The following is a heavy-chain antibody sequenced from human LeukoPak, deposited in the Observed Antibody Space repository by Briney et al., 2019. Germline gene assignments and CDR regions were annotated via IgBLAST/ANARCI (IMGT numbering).Heavy chain of an antibody. CDR2: ISSSGSTK. CDR3: AELGITMIGGV. J-gene: IGHJ6*04. V-gene: IGHV3-48*03. Sequence: GGSLRLSCAASGFTFSSYEMNWVRQAPGKGLEWVSYISSSGSTKYYADSVKGRFTISRDNAKNSLYLQMNSLRAENTAVYYCAELGITMIGGVWGKGTTVTISS. D-gene: IGHD3-10*02. CDR1: GFTFSSYE.